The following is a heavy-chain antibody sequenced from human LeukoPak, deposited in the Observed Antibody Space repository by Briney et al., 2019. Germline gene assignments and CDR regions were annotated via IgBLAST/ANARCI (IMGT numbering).Heavy chain of an antibody. D-gene: IGHD5-12*01. CDR1: GGSINTNNYY. Sequence: SETLSLTCSVSGGSINTNNYYWGWIRQPPGKGLEWIGTIYYSGSTYYNPSLKSRVTISVDTSKNQFSLKLSSVTAADTAVYYCASVASFDYWGQGTLVTVSS. CDR3: ASVASFDY. V-gene: IGHV4-39*01. CDR2: IYYSGST. J-gene: IGHJ4*02.